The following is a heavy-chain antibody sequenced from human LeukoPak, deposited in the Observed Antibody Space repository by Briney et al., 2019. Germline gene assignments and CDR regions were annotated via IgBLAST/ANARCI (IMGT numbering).Heavy chain of an antibody. Sequence: SETLSLTCAVYGGSFGGYYWSWIRQPPGKGLEWIGEINHSGSTNYNPSLKSRVTISVDTSKNQFSLKLSSVTAADTAVYYCARDNVLRFLEWPRGWFDPWGQGTLVTVSS. CDR3: ARDNVLRFLEWPRGWFDP. D-gene: IGHD3-3*01. J-gene: IGHJ5*02. CDR2: INHSGST. CDR1: GGSFGGYY. V-gene: IGHV4-34*01.